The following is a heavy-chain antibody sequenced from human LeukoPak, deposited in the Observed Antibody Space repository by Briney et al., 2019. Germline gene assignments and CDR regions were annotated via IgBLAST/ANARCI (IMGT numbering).Heavy chain of an antibody. Sequence: ASVKVSCKASGYTFTSYYMHWVRQAPGQGLEWMGIINPSGGSTSYAQKFQGRVTMTRDTSTSTVYMELSSLRSEDTAVYYYARTPGYSSGWYRNWFDPWGQGTLVTVSS. D-gene: IGHD6-19*01. V-gene: IGHV1-46*01. CDR3: ARTPGYSSGWYRNWFDP. J-gene: IGHJ5*02. CDR2: INPSGGST. CDR1: GYTFTSYY.